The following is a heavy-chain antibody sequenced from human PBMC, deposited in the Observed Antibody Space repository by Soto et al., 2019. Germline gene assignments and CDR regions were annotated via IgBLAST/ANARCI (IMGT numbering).Heavy chain of an antibody. V-gene: IGHV3-7*01. CDR1: GFIFSSNW. D-gene: IGHD5-12*01. Sequence: EVQLVESGGGLVQPGGSLRLSCAASGFIFSSNWMSWVRQSPGKVLEWVANIKDAGSESYYVDSVKGRFSISRDNAKKSMYLQMNTMGAGKTAVYYCARERGGYSGYDCHWFDPWGQGTLVTVSS. J-gene: IGHJ5*02. CDR3: ARERGGYSGYDCHWFDP. CDR2: IKDAGSES.